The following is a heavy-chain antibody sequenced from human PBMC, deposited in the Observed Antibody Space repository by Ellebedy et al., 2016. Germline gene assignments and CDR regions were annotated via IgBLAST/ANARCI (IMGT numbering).Heavy chain of an antibody. V-gene: IGHV3-48*02. J-gene: IGHJ4*02. CDR1: GFTFSSYS. CDR3: ARDRAGYYYDSSIDY. CDR2: ISSSSSTI. D-gene: IGHD3-22*01. Sequence: GESLKISXAASGFTFSSYSMNWVRQAPGKGLEWVSYISSSSSTIYYADSVKGRFTISRDNAKNSLYLQMNSLRDEDTAVYYCARDRAGYYYDSSIDYWGQGTLVTVSS.